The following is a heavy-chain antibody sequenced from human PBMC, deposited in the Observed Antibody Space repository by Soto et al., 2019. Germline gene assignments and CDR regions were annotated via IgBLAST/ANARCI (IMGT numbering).Heavy chain of an antibody. CDR2: ISYDGSNK. V-gene: IGHV3-30-3*02. CDR3: AKLDFWNSYYGLDV. D-gene: IGHD3-3*01. CDR1: GFTFSSYA. Sequence: PGGSLRLSCAASGFTFSSYAMHWVRQAPGKGLEWVAVISYDGSNKYYADSVKGRFTISRDNSKNTLYLQMNSLRAEDTAIYYCAKLDFWNSYYGLDVWGQGTTVTVSS. J-gene: IGHJ6*02.